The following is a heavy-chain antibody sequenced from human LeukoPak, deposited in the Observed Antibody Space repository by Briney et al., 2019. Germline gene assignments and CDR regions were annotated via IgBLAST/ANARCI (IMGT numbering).Heavy chain of an antibody. CDR1: GFTPPSYS. CDR3: ARDHCSSTSCYGSEMGAFDI. Sequence: RGALRVSSVHSGFTPPSYSLDWVRDAPGKGVEWGSPISINSSYIYYADSVKGRFTISRDNAKNSLYLQMNSLRAEDTAVYYCARDHCSSTSCYGSEMGAFDIWGQGTMVTVSS. D-gene: IGHD2-2*01. V-gene: IGHV3-21*01. CDR2: ISINSSYI. J-gene: IGHJ3*02.